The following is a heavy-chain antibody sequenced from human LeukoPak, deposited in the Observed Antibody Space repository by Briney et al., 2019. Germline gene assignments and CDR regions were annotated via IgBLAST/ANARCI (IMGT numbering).Heavy chain of an antibody. J-gene: IGHJ6*03. Sequence: SETLSLTCTVSSGSFRTYYWSWIRQPPGKGLEWIGYIYYSGSTNYNPSLKSRVTISVDTSKNQFSLKLSSVTAADTAVYYCARDRSGYYMDVWGKGTTVTISS. D-gene: IGHD3-10*01. CDR3: ARDRSGYYMDV. V-gene: IGHV4-59*01. CDR1: SGSFRTYY. CDR2: IYYSGST.